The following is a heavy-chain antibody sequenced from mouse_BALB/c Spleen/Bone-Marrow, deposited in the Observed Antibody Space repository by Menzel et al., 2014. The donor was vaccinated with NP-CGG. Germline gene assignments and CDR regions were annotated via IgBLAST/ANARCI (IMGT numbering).Heavy chain of an antibody. D-gene: IGHD2-1*01. J-gene: IGHJ1*01. CDR1: GYTFTSSW. V-gene: IGHV1S130*01. Sequence: QVQLQQSGSVLVRPGASVKLSCKASGYTFTSSWIHWAKQRPGQGLEWIGEIHPNSGNTNYNGKFKGKATLTVDTSSSTAYVDLSSLTSEDSAVYYCAREKIYGNYLWYFDVWGAGTTVTVSS. CDR3: AREKIYGNYLWYFDV. CDR2: IHPNSGNT.